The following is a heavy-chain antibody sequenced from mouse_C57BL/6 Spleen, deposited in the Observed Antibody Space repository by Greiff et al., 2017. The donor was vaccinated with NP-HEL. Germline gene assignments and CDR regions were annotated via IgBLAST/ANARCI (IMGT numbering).Heavy chain of an antibody. CDR1: GYSFTGYY. CDR3: ARGDMVTPGSFAY. D-gene: IGHD2-2*01. J-gene: IGHJ3*01. V-gene: IGHV1-42*01. CDR2: INPSTGGT. Sequence: VQLQQSGPELVKPGASVKISCKASGYSFTGYYMNWVKQSPEKSLEWIGEINPSTGGTTYNQKFKAKATLTVDKSSSTAYMQLKSLTSEDAAVYYCARGDMVTPGSFAYGGQGTLFTVSA.